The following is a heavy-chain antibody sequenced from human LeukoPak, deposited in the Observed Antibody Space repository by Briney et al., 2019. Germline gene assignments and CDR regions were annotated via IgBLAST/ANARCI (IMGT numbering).Heavy chain of an antibody. J-gene: IGHJ3*02. CDR3: ARGGTYDI. Sequence: GGSLRLSCVVSGFTYSRYWMTWFRQAPGKGLEWVANIKQDGSQKNYVDSVKGRFTTSRDNAKKSLYLQMNSLRGEDTAVYFCARGGTYDIWGQGTRVTVSS. CDR2: IKQDGSQK. V-gene: IGHV3-7*01. CDR1: GFTYSRYW.